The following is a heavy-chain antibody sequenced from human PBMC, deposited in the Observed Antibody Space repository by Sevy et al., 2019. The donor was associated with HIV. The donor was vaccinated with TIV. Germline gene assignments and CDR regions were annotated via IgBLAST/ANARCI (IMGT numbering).Heavy chain of an antibody. V-gene: IGHV3-48*03. CDR2: ISTSVGNR. D-gene: IGHD1-1*01. Sequence: GGSLRLSCVASGFTFSSFEMNWVRQAPGKGLEWVSSISTSVGNRDYADSLKGRVTISRDNAKKSLYLQMNSLRAEDTGSYFCAKRGGQYDLGMDVWGQGTTVTVSS. CDR3: AKRGGQYDLGMDV. J-gene: IGHJ6*02. CDR1: GFTFSSFE.